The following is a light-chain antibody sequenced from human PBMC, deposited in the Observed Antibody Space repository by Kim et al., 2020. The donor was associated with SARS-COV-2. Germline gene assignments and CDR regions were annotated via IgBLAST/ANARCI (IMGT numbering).Light chain of an antibody. Sequence: DVVLTQSPLSLPVTLGQPASISCRSSQSLVHSNGNTYLNWFQQRPGQSPRRLIYKVSNRDSGVPDRFSGSGSGTDFTLKISRVEADDVGVYYCMQGTDWRTFGQGTKVDIK. CDR1: QSLVHSNGNTY. CDR2: KVS. CDR3: MQGTDWRT. J-gene: IGKJ1*01. V-gene: IGKV2-30*02.